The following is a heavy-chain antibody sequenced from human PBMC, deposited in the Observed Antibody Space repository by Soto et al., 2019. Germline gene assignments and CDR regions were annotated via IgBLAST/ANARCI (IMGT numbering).Heavy chain of an antibody. V-gene: IGHV3-21*01. D-gene: IGHD3-16*01. CDR3: EGGTAWGYY. CDR2: ISRSSSYI. Sequence: EVQLVESGGGLVKPGGSLRLSCAASGFTFSSYSMNWVRQAPGKGLEWVSSISRSSSYIYYADSVKGRFTISGDNAKNSLTLQRNSLRAEDTAVYYGEGGTAWGYYWGQGTLVTVSS. J-gene: IGHJ4*02. CDR1: GFTFSSYS.